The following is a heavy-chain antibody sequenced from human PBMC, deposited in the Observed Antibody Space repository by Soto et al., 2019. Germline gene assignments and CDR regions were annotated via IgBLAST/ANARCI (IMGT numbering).Heavy chain of an antibody. Sequence: PWGSLRLSCSVSGFTFISYAIHWVRQAPVKGLEYVSSISSDGRPTYYADSVKGRFTISRDNSKNTLYLQMYSLKAEDTAVYYCVEDRYVDYWGQGPPVTVSS. V-gene: IGHV3-64D*06. CDR2: ISSDGRPT. CDR3: VEDRYVDY. CDR1: GFTFISYA. J-gene: IGHJ4*02.